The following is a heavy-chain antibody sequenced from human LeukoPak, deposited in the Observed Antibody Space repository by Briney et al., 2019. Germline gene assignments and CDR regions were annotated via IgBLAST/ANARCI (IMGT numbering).Heavy chain of an antibody. CDR1: GFTFSHYW. V-gene: IGHV3-7*01. CDR2: IKHDGSAK. Sequence: GGSLRLSCAASGFTFSHYWMSWVRQAPGKGLEWVANIKHDGSAKYYVDSVKGRFTISRDNAKNSLFLQMNSLRAEDTSVYYCASDTARGDFDYWGQGTLVTVSS. CDR3: ASDTARGDFDY. J-gene: IGHJ4*02. D-gene: IGHD6-25*01.